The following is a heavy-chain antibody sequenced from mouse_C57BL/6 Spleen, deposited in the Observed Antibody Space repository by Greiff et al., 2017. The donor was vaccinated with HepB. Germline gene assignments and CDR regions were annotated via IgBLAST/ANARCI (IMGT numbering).Heavy chain of an antibody. CDR2: IWRGGST. D-gene: IGHD1-1*01. J-gene: IGHJ1*03. CDR1: GFSLTSYG. CDR3: AKGGTVVSYWYFDV. Sequence: VQRVESGPGLVQPSQSLSITCTVSGFSLTSYGVHWVRQSPGKGLEWLGVIWRGGSTDYNAAFMSRLSITKDNSKSQVFFKMNSLQADDTAIYYCAKGGTVVSYWYFDVWGTGTTVTVSS. V-gene: IGHV2-5*01.